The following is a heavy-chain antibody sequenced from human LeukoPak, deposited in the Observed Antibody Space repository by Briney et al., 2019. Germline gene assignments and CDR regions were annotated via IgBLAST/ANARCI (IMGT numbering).Heavy chain of an antibody. D-gene: IGHD3-10*01. CDR1: GFTFSSYA. Sequence: GGSLRLSCAASGFTFSSYAMSWVRQAPGKGLEWVANIKQDGSEKYYVDSVKGRFTISRDNAKNSLYLQMNSLRAEDTAVYYCAREPRGEDAQWFGELPPRFDIWGQGTMVTVSS. CDR2: IKQDGSEK. CDR3: AREPRGEDAQWFGELPPRFDI. V-gene: IGHV3-7*01. J-gene: IGHJ3*02.